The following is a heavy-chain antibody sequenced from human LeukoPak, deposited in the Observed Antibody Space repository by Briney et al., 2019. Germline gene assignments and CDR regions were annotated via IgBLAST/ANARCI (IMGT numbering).Heavy chain of an antibody. V-gene: IGHV3-21*01. Sequence: GGPLRLPCAASGFTLSSYHMNWVRQAPGKGLEWFSSISSSSSYIYYADSVKGRFTISRDNAKNSLYLQMNSLRAEDTAVYYCARDLGIAARPDYWGQGTLVTVSS. J-gene: IGHJ4*02. CDR1: GFTLSSYH. D-gene: IGHD6-6*01. CDR3: ARDLGIAARPDY. CDR2: ISSSSSYI.